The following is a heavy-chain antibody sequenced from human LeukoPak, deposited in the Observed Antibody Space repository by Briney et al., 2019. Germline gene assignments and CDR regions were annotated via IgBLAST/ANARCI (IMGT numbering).Heavy chain of an antibody. D-gene: IGHD3-16*01. CDR2: IYYSGST. Sequence: SETLSLTCTVSGGSISSYYWSWIRQPPGKGLEWIGYIYYSGSTNYNPSLKSRVTISVDTSKNQFSLKLSSVTAADTAVYCCARDPSGEWDRFDPWGQGTLVTVSS. CDR1: GGSISSYY. J-gene: IGHJ5*02. CDR3: ARDPSGEWDRFDP. V-gene: IGHV4-59*01.